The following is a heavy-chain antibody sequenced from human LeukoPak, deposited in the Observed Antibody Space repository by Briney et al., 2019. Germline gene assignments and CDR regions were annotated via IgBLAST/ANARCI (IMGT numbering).Heavy chain of an antibody. D-gene: IGHD1-1*01. CDR2: ISSSSGST. J-gene: IGHJ4*02. CDR3: AKDTPTTGYHLDS. V-gene: IGHV3-23*01. CDR1: GFTFRNYA. Sequence: GGSLRLSCAASGFTFRNYAMRWVRQGPGKGLEWVSGISSSSGSTYYADSVKGRFTISRDNSENTLYLQINSLRVEDTAVYYCAKDTPTTGYHLDSWGQGTLVTVSS.